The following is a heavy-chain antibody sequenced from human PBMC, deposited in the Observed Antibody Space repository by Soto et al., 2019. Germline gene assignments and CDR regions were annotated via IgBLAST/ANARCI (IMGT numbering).Heavy chain of an antibody. D-gene: IGHD4-17*01. J-gene: IGHJ4*02. Sequence: PSETLSLTCTVSGGSISSGGYYWSWIRQYPGKGLEWIGYIYYSGSTYYNPSLKSRVTISVDTSKNQFSLKLSSVTAADTAVYYCARGVRFGFGTTVTPFDYWGQGTLVTVSS. V-gene: IGHV4-31*03. CDR3: ARGVRFGFGTTVTPFDY. CDR2: IYYSGST. CDR1: GGSISSGGYY.